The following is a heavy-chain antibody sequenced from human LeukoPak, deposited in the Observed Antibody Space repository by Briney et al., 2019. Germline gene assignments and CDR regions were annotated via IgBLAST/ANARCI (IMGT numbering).Heavy chain of an antibody. CDR3: ARDAVYDSCGYLYYYGMDF. V-gene: IGHV3-30-3*01. CDR1: RFTFSRYA. Sequence: PGGSLRLSCAASRFTFSRYAMQGLRQAPGKGLVGVAVIADDGSKKHYADSVKGRFTISRDNSKNTLYLQMNSLRAEDTAVYYCARDAVYDSCGYLYYYGMDFWGQGTIVTVSS. D-gene: IGHD3-22*01. J-gene: IGHJ6*02. CDR2: IADDGSKK.